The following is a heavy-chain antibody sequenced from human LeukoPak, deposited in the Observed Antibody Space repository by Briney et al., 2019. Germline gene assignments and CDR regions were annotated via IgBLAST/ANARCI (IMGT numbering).Heavy chain of an antibody. D-gene: IGHD6-19*01. CDR2: ISYDGSNK. Sequence: GGSLRLSCAASGFTFSSYGMHWVRQAPGKGLEWVAVISYDGSNKYYADSVKGRFTISRDNSKNTLYLQMNSLRAEDTAVYYCAKTGSIAVSLGYWGQGTLVNGSS. J-gene: IGHJ4*02. CDR1: GFTFSSYG. V-gene: IGHV3-30*18. CDR3: AKTGSIAVSLGY.